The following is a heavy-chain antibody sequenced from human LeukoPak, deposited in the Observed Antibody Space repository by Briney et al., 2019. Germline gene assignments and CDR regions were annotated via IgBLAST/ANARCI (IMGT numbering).Heavy chain of an antibody. CDR3: ARDSDYGDYYFHY. CDR1: GGSISSYY. V-gene: IGHV4-59*12. D-gene: IGHD4-17*01. J-gene: IGHJ4*02. Sequence: PSETLSLTCTVSGGSISSYYWSWIRQPPGKGLEWIGYIYYSGNSNYNPSLRSRVTISVDTSKNQFSLKLSSVTAADTAVYYCARDSDYGDYYFHYWGQGTLVTVSS. CDR2: IYYSGNS.